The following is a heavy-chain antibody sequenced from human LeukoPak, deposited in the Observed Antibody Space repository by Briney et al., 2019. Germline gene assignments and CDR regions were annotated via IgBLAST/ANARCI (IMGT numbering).Heavy chain of an antibody. D-gene: IGHD4-23*01. CDR1: GGSISSYY. CDR3: ARGTYGGNPHDAFDI. J-gene: IGHJ3*02. V-gene: IGHV4-59*01. CDR2: IYYSGST. Sequence: SSETLSLTCTVSGGSISSYYWSWIRQPPGKGLEWIGYIYYSGSTNYNPSLKSRVTISVDTSKNQFSLKLSSVTAADTAVYYCARGTYGGNPHDAFDIWGQGTMVTVSS.